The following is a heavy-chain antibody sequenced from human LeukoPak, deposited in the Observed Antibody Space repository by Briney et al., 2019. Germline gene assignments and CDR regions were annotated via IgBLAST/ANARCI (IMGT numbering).Heavy chain of an antibody. CDR3: ASDPGSTSRDYGMDV. V-gene: IGHV3-7*03. D-gene: IGHD2-2*01. CDR2: LNQVGGEK. J-gene: IGHJ6*04. CDR1: GFTFGSFG. Sequence: GGSLRLSWQAFGFTFGSFGLSWAGRAPGKGLGWVPTLNQVGGEKYYVDSVKGRFTISRDNAKHSLYLQMNNLRAEDTAVYYCASDPGSTSRDYGMDVWGKGTTVTVSS.